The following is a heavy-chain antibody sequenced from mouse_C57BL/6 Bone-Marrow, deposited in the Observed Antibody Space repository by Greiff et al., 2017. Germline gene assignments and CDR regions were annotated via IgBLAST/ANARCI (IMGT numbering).Heavy chain of an antibody. J-gene: IGHJ2*01. CDR2: INPSTGGT. D-gene: IGHD1-1*01. CDR1: GYSFTGYY. V-gene: IGHV1-42*01. CDR3: ARFPDYYGYFDY. Sequence: VQLQQSGPELVKPGASVKISCKASGYSFTGYYMNWVKQSPEKSLEWIGEINPSTGGTTYNQKFKAKATLTVDKSSSTAYMQLKSLTSEDSAVYYCARFPDYYGYFDYWGQGTTLTVSS.